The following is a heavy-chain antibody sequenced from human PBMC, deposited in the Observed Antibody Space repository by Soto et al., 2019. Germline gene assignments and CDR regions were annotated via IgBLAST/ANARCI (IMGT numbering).Heavy chain of an antibody. D-gene: IGHD1-26*01. CDR3: ARGSGSGSAFDI. CDR2: ISSSSSYI. Sequence: EVQLVESGGGLDKPGGSLRLSCAASGFTFSSYSMNWVRQAPGKGLEWVSSISSSSSYIYYADSVKGRFTISRDNAKNSLYLQMNSLRAEDTAVYYCARGSGSGSAFDIWGQGTMVTVSS. J-gene: IGHJ3*02. CDR1: GFTFSSYS. V-gene: IGHV3-21*01.